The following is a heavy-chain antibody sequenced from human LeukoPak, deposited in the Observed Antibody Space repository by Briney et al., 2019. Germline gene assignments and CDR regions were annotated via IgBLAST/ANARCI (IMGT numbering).Heavy chain of an antibody. D-gene: IGHD6-19*01. Sequence: GGSLRVSCAASGFTFSDYSMSWIRQAPGKGLGWVLYISSSGSTRYYADSVKGRFNISRDNAKNSLYLQMNSLRAEDTAVYYFAVGGAVAEKGAYFNYWGQRTLVTVYS. CDR1: GFTFSDYS. CDR3: AVGGAVAEKGAYFNY. CDR2: ISSSGSTR. V-gene: IGHV3-11*01. J-gene: IGHJ4*02.